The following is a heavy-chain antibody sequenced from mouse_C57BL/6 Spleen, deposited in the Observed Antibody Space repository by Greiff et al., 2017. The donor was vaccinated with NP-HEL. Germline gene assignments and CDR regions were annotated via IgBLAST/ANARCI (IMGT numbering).Heavy chain of an antibody. V-gene: IGHV1-64*01. D-gene: IGHD2-3*01. CDR2: IHPNSGST. J-gene: IGHJ2*01. CDR3: ARSRDGYSFDY. Sequence: VQLQQPGAELVKPGASVKLSCKASGYTFTSYWMHWVKQRPGQGLEWIGMIHPNSGSTNYNEKFKSKATLTVDKSSSTAYMQLSSLTSEDSAVYYCARSRDGYSFDYWGQGTTLTVSS. CDR1: GYTFTSYW.